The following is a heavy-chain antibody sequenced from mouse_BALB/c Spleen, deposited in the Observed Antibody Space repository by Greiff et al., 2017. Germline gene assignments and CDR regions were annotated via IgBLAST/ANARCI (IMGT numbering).Heavy chain of an antibody. V-gene: IGHV5-4*02. CDR2: ISDGGSYT. Sequence: DVHLVESGGGLVKPGGSLKLSCAASGFTFSDYYMYWVRQTPEKRLEWVATISDGGSYTYYPDSVKGRFTISRDNAKNNLYLQMSSLKSEDTAMYYCARGVTYDSYAMDYWGQGTSVTVSS. CDR3: ARGVTYDSYAMDY. CDR1: GFTFSDYY. D-gene: IGHD2-12*01. J-gene: IGHJ4*01.